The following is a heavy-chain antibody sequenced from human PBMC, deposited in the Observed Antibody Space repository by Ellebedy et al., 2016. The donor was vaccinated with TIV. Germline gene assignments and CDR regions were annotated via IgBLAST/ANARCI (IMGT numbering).Heavy chain of an antibody. CDR1: GGTFSSYA. Sequence: ASVKVSCKASGGTFSSYAISWVRQAPGQGLEWMGGIIPIFGTANYAQKFQGRVTITADESTSTAYMELSSLRSEDTAVYYCARNPSYGDYVASKDWYFDLWGRGTLVTVSS. CDR2: IIPIFGTA. V-gene: IGHV1-69*13. D-gene: IGHD4-17*01. J-gene: IGHJ2*01. CDR3: ARNPSYGDYVASKDWYFDL.